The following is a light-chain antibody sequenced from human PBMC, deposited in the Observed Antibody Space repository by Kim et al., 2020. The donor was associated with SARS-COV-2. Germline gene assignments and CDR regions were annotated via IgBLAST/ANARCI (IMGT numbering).Light chain of an antibody. CDR3: QTWGTGIVV. CDR2: VNSDGSH. V-gene: IGLV4-69*01. CDR1: SGHSSYA. Sequence: SVKLTCTLSSGHSSYAIAWHQQQPEKGPRYLMKVNSDGSHSKGDGIPDRFSGSSSGAERYLTISSLQSEDEADYYCQTWGTGIVVFGGGTQLTVL. J-gene: IGLJ2*01.